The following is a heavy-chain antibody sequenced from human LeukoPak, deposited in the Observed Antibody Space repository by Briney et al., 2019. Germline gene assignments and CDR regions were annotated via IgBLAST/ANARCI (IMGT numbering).Heavy chain of an antibody. J-gene: IGHJ6*03. CDR2: ISYDGSNK. V-gene: IGHV3-30-3*01. CDR1: GFTFSSYA. CDR3: ANIYCSSTTCYYYYMDV. D-gene: IGHD2-2*01. Sequence: GRSLRLSCAASGFTFSSYAMHWVRQAPGKGLEWVAVISYDGSNKYYADSVKGRFTISRDNSKNTLYLQMNSLRAEDTAVYYCANIYCSSTTCYYYYMDVWGKGTTVTVSS.